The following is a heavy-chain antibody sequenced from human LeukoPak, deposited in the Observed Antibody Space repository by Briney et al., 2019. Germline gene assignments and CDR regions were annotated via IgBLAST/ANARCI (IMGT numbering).Heavy chain of an antibody. Sequence: PGGSLRLSCAASGFTFSSYAKSWVRQAPGKGLEWVSALSGSGGSTYYADSVKGRFTISRDNSKNTLYLQMNSLRAEDTAVYYCAKDRTFDWLPSDYWGQGTLATVSS. CDR1: GFTFSSYA. D-gene: IGHD3-9*01. CDR3: AKDRTFDWLPSDY. V-gene: IGHV3-23*01. CDR2: LSGSGGST. J-gene: IGHJ4*02.